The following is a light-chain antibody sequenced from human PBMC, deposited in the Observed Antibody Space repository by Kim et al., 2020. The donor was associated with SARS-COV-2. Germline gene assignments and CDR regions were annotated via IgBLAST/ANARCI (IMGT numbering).Light chain of an antibody. CDR2: WAS. V-gene: IGKV4-1*01. CDR3: QQYYSTLT. Sequence: DFVVTQSPDSLALSLGERATINCKSRQSVLYSSNNKNYLAWYQQKPGQSPKLLIYWASTRESGVPDRFSGSGSGTDFTLTISSLQAEDVAVYYCQQYYSTLTFGGGTKVDIK. CDR1: QSVLYSSNNKNY. J-gene: IGKJ4*01.